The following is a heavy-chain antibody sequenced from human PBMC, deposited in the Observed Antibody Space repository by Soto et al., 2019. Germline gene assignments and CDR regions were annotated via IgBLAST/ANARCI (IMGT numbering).Heavy chain of an antibody. V-gene: IGHV4-59*01. CDR1: GGSISSYY. J-gene: IGHJ3*02. D-gene: IGHD3-3*01. CDR2: IYYSGST. Sequence: SETLSLTCTVSGGSISSYYWSWIRQPPGKGLEWIGYIYYSGSTNYNPSLKSRVTISVDTSKNQFSLKLSSVTAADTAVYYCASGLAYEDAFDIWGQGTMVTVSS. CDR3: ASGLAYEDAFDI.